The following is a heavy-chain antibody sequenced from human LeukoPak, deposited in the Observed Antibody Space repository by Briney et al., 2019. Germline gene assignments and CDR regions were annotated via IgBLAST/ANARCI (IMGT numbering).Heavy chain of an antibody. CDR2: TNPNSGGT. CDR3: ARNELAYYYGSGSTIDY. J-gene: IGHJ4*02. V-gene: IGHV1-2*02. D-gene: IGHD3-10*01. Sequence: GASVKVSCKASGYTFTGYYMHWVRQAPGQGLEWMGWTNPNSGGTNYAQKFQGRVTMTRDTSISTAYMELSRLRSDDTAVYYCARNELAYYYGSGSTIDYWGQGTLVTVSS. CDR1: GYTFTGYY.